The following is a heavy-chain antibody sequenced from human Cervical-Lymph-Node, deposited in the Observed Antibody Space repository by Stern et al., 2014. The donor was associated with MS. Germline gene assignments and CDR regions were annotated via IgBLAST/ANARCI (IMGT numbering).Heavy chain of an antibody. J-gene: IGHJ4*02. CDR1: GFSFRRYA. CDR3: ASAYSSSHYYLDY. D-gene: IGHD6-13*01. Sequence: VQLVESGGGVVQPGRSLRLSCAASGFSFRRYAMHWVRQAPGKGLERVALIWYDGSNPYYADSGTGRFTISRDNFKNTLYLQMNSLRAEDTAVYYCASAYSSSHYYLDYWGQGTLVTVSS. CDR2: IWYDGSNP. V-gene: IGHV3-33*01.